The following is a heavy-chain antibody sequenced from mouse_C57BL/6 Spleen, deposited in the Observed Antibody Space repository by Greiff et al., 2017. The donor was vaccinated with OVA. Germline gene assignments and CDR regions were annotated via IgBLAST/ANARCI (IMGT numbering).Heavy chain of an antibody. CDR3: DRNSFTPLLYAMDY. D-gene: IGHD1-2*01. Sequence: QVQLQQPGAELVKPGASVKMSCKASGYTFTSYWITWVKQRPGQGLEWIGDIYPGSGSTNYNEKFKSKATLTVDTSSSTAYMQLSSLTSEDSAVYYCDRNSFTPLLYAMDYWGQGTPVTVSS. CDR2: IYPGSGST. CDR1: GYTFTSYW. J-gene: IGHJ4*01. V-gene: IGHV1-55*01.